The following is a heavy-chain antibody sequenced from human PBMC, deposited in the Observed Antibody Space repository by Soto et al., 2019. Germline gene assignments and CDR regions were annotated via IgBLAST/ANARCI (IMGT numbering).Heavy chain of an antibody. D-gene: IGHD3-3*01. CDR3: ATRITVFGLLIPPFDP. J-gene: IGHJ5*02. CDR1: GGSVNGYY. V-gene: IGHV4-34*01. Sequence: PSETLSLTCAVYGGSVNGYYWNWIRQPPGTGLEWIGEINHTGGTHYNPSLKSRVPMSVDTSKNQFSLRLSSVTAADTAIYYCATRITVFGLLIPPFDPWGQGTQVTVSS. CDR2: INHTGGT.